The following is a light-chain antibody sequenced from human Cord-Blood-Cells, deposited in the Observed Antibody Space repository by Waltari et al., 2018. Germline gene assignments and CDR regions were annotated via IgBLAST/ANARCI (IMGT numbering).Light chain of an antibody. V-gene: IGLV2-23*01. J-gene: IGLJ2*01. CDR1: SSAVGSYNL. Sequence: QSALTQPASVSGSPGQSITISCTGTSSAVGSYNLVSWYQQHTGKAPKLMIYEGSKRPSGVANRLPGSKSGNTASLTITWRQAGDEADYYCCSYAGSSTVFGGGTKLTVL. CDR3: CSYAGSSTV. CDR2: EGS.